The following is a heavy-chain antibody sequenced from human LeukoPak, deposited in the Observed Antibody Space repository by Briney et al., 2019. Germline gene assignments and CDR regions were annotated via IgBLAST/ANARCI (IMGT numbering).Heavy chain of an antibody. Sequence: SETLSLTCTVSGGSISRYYWSWIRQPAGKGLEWIGRIYSSGTTTYSPSLKSRVTMSVDTSKNQFSLTLSSVTAADTAVCYCARGGVGGVIVPFDYWGQGTLVTVSS. D-gene: IGHD3-16*02. V-gene: IGHV4-4*07. J-gene: IGHJ4*02. CDR1: GGSISRYY. CDR3: ARGGVGGVIVPFDY. CDR2: IYSSGTT.